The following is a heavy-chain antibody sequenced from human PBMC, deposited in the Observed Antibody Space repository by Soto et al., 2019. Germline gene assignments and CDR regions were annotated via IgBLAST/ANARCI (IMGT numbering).Heavy chain of an antibody. V-gene: IGHV4-59*01. CDR3: ARVLDSMTGTKQFDS. CDR1: GGSISSYY. Sequence: PSETMSLTCTVSGGSISSYYWSWIRKPPGKGLEWIGFIYYSGSTTYNPSLKSRVTISVDTSKNQFSLKLSSVTAADTAVYYCARVLDSMTGTKQFDSWGQGSLVTVSS. D-gene: IGHD1-7*01. J-gene: IGHJ4*02. CDR2: IYYSGST.